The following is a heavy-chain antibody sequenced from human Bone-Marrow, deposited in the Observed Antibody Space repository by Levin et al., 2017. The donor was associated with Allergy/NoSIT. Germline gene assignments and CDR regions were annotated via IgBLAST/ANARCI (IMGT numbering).Heavy chain of an antibody. Sequence: GSLRLSCAASGFTFSSYGMHWVRQAPGKGLEWVAVISYDGSKKYYADSVKGRFTISRDNSKNTLYLQMNSLRAEDTAVYYCAKDERPESYYYYMDVWGKGTTVTVSS. V-gene: IGHV3-30*18. J-gene: IGHJ6*03. CDR1: GFTFSSYG. CDR2: ISYDGSKK. D-gene: IGHD1-1*01. CDR3: AKDERPESYYYYMDV.